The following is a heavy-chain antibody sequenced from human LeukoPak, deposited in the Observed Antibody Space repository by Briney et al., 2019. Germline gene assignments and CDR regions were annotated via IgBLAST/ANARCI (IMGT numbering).Heavy chain of an antibody. CDR3: ARPMNVLRYFDWLSNRFVGFDY. Sequence: ASVKVSCKASGYTFTSYGISWVRQAPGQGLEWMGWISAYNGNTNYAQKLQGRVTMTTDTSTSTAYMELRSLRSDDTAVYYCARPMNVLRYFDWLSNRFVGFDYWGQGTLVTVSS. V-gene: IGHV1-18*01. CDR2: ISAYNGNT. CDR1: GYTFTSYG. D-gene: IGHD3-9*01. J-gene: IGHJ4*02.